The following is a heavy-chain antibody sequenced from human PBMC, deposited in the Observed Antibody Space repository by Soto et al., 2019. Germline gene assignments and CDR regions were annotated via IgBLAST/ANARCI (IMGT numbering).Heavy chain of an antibody. CDR2: IIDSGAST. J-gene: IGHJ6*02. V-gene: IGHV3-23*01. Sequence: GGSLRLSCAASGFTFSSCAMDWVRQAPGKGLEWVSDIIDSGASTYYADSVKGRFTISRDNSKSTLYLQMNSLRAEDTALYYCAKGRSYYYYYGVDVRGQGTTVTVSS. CDR1: GFTFSSCA. CDR3: AKGRSYYYYYGVDV.